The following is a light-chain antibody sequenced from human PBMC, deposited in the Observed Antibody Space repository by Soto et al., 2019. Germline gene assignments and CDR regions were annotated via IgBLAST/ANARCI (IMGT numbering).Light chain of an antibody. CDR1: SSDVGGYNY. Sequence: QSALTQPASVSGSPGQSITISCTGTSSDVGGYNYVSWYQQHPGKVPKLMIYEVSNRPSGLSNRFSGSKSGNTASLTISGLQAEDEADYYCSSYTISSNLVVFGGGTKVTVL. CDR2: EVS. V-gene: IGLV2-14*01. J-gene: IGLJ2*01. CDR3: SSYTISSNLVV.